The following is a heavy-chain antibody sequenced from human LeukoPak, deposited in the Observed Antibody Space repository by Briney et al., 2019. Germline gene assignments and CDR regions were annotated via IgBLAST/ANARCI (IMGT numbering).Heavy chain of an antibody. V-gene: IGHV3-21*01. CDR2: ITTSGSYI. D-gene: IGHD3-16*02. J-gene: IGHJ4*02. CDR1: GFPFTDSS. Sequence: PGGSLRLSCAASGFPFTDSSMTWVRQAPGKGLEWVSSITTSGSYIHYADSVKVRFTISRDNAKNSLYLQMTSLRAEDTAVYYCARHRTASDYWGQGTLVTVSS. CDR3: ARHRTASDY.